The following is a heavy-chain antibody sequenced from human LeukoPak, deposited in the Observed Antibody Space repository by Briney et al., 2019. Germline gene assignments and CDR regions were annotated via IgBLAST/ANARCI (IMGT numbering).Heavy chain of an antibody. CDR2: ISGSGGST. Sequence: GGSLRLSCAASGFTFSSYGMSWVRQAPGKGLEWVSAISGSGGSTYYADSVKGRFTISRDNSKNTLYLQMNSLRAEDTAVYYCAKEYGSGSYYNGLNWFDPWGQGTLVTVSS. V-gene: IGHV3-23*01. CDR1: GFTFSSYG. CDR3: AKEYGSGSYYNGLNWFDP. D-gene: IGHD3-10*01. J-gene: IGHJ5*02.